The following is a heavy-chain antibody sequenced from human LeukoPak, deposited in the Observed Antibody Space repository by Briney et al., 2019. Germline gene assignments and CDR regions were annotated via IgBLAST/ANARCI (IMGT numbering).Heavy chain of an antibody. V-gene: IGHV3-7*01. J-gene: IGHJ4*02. CDR1: GFTFSIYW. Sequence: GGSLRLSCAASGFTFSIYWMSWVRQAPGKGLEWVANMNGDASEKYYVDSVKGRFTISRDNAKNSPYLQMNSLRAEDTAVYYCARSWIQLWPADYWGQGTLVTVSS. D-gene: IGHD5-18*01. CDR2: MNGDASEK. CDR3: ARSWIQLWPADY.